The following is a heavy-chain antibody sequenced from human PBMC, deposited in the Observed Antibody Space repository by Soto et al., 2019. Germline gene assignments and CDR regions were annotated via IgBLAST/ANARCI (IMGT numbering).Heavy chain of an antibody. Sequence: SVKVSCKASGGTFSSYPITWVRQAPGQGLEWMGGTFPIFDRGNYAQKFQGRLTITTDKSTNTAYMELSSLRSEDTAVYYCATSIAPFSSSAYYYYYGMDVWGQGTTVAVSS. D-gene: IGHD6-6*01. CDR1: GGTFSSYP. J-gene: IGHJ6*02. CDR2: TFPIFDRG. V-gene: IGHV1-69*05. CDR3: ATSIAPFSSSAYYYYYGMDV.